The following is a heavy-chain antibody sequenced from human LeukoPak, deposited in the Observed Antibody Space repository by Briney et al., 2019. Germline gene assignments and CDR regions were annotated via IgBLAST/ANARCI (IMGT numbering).Heavy chain of an antibody. CDR3: ARAPPAHYYDSSGPRQGFDP. Sequence: SETLSLTCTVPGYSISSGYCWGWIRQPPGKGLEWIGSICHSGSTYYNPSLKSRVTISVDTSKNQFSLKLSSVTAADTAVYYCARAPPAHYYDSSGPRQGFDPWGQGTLVTVSS. J-gene: IGHJ5*02. CDR2: ICHSGST. D-gene: IGHD3-22*01. CDR1: GYSISSGYC. V-gene: IGHV4-38-2*02.